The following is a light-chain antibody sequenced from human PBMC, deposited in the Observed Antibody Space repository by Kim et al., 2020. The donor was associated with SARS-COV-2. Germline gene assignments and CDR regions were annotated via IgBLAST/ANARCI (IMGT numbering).Light chain of an antibody. V-gene: IGLV2-14*03. J-gene: IGLJ1*01. CDR3: SSYTSSSTLYV. CDR2: DVS. CDR1: SSDVGGYNY. Sequence: SNTISCTGPSSDVGGYNYVSWYQQHPGKAPKLMIYDVSNRPSGVSNRFSGSKSGNTASLTISGVQAEDEADYYCSSYTSSSTLYVFGTGTKVTVL.